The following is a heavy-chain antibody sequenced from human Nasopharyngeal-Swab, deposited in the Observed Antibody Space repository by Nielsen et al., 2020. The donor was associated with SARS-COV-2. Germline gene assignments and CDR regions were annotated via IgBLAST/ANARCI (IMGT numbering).Heavy chain of an antibody. D-gene: IGHD3-3*01. CDR1: GFTFSSYS. CDR2: LSSSSSYI. V-gene: IGHV3-21*01. CDR3: ARDGVTIFGVVGYYYYMDV. Sequence: GGSLRLSCAASGFTFSSYSMNWVRQAPGKGLEWVSSLSSSSSYIYYADSVKGRFTISRDNAKNSLYLQMNSLRAEDTAVYYCARDGVTIFGVVGYYYYMDVWGKGTTVTVSS. J-gene: IGHJ6*03.